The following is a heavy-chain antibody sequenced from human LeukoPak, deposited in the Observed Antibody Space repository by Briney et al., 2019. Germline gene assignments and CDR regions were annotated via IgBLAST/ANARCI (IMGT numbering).Heavy chain of an antibody. CDR3: ARLPYCGGDCYPNWFDT. J-gene: IGHJ5*02. V-gene: IGHV5-51*01. Sequence: GESLKISCKGSGYSFTNYWIGWVRQMPGKGLELMGVIHPGDSATRYSPSFQGQVAISVDKSIRTAYLQWSSLKASDIAMYYCARLPYCGGDCYPNWFDTWGQGTLVTVSS. CDR1: GYSFTNYW. D-gene: IGHD2-21*02. CDR2: IHPGDSAT.